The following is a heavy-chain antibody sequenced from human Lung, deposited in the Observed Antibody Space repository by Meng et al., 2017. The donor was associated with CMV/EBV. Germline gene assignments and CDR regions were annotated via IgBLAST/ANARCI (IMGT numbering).Heavy chain of an antibody. CDR1: GFTFSSYW. V-gene: IGHV3-74*01. CDR3: ARDVVEGSVWLGY. D-gene: IGHD2-15*01. J-gene: IGHJ4*02. CDR2: INGDGSST. Sequence: SCAASGFTFSSYWMHWVRQAPGKGLVWVSRINGDGSSTSYADSVKGRFTISRDNGKNTLYLQMNSLRAEDTAVYYCARDVVEGSVWLGYSGQGTLVTVSS.